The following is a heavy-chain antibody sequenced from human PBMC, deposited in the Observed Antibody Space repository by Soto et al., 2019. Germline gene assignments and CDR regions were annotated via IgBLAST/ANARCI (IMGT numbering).Heavy chain of an antibody. Sequence: PSETLSLTCAVSGFSLRNGYYWGWIRQTPGKGLEWIGSIFHSGMTYYDPSLKTRVTISVDTSKNQFSLRLSSVTAADTAVYYCARSIVARGAFNYWGPGTLVTVSS. D-gene: IGHD5-12*01. J-gene: IGHJ4*02. CDR1: GFSLRNGYY. CDR3: ARSIVARGAFNY. CDR2: IFHSGMT. V-gene: IGHV4-38-2*01.